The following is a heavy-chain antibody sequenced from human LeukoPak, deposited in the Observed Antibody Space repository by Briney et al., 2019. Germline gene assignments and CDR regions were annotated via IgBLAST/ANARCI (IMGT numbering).Heavy chain of an antibody. J-gene: IGHJ3*02. CDR1: EFTFTNFW. CDR2: TNRDGSEK. Sequence: GGSLRLSCTASEFTFTNFWMSWVRQAPGKGLEWVANTNRDGSEKYYVDSVKGRVTISRDNAMNFLYLQLNSLRVDDTAVYYCARDSASCRGCAFDIWGQGTVVTVSS. D-gene: IGHD2-2*01. CDR3: ARDSASCRGCAFDI. V-gene: IGHV3-7*01.